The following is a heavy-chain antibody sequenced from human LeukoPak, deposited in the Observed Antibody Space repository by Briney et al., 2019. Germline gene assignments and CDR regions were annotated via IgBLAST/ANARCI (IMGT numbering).Heavy chain of an antibody. CDR3: VKDQATN. CDR1: GFSFSAYG. CDR2: IRYDGNDE. J-gene: IGHJ4*02. Sequence: GGSLRLSCAAPGFSFSAYGMHWVCQALRTGLEWVAFIRYDGNDEYYADSVKGRFTVSRDNSKKTLYLQMNSLKPEDTAVYYCVKDQATNWGQGTLVTVSS. V-gene: IGHV3-30*02.